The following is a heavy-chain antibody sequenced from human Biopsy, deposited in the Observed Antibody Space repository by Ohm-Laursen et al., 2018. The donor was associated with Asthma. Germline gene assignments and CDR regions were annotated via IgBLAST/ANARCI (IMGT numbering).Heavy chain of an antibody. J-gene: IGHJ6*02. D-gene: IGHD3-10*01. Sequence: ASVKVSCTTSGYTFNSAGITWVRQAPGQGLAWMGWISVYNGNTKVAQKLQDRVTMITDTSTSTAYMELRSLRSDDTAVYFCARAVDYSHYYGIDVWGQGTTVTVS. CDR1: GYTFNSAG. V-gene: IGHV1-18*01. CDR3: ARAVDYSHYYGIDV. CDR2: ISVYNGNT.